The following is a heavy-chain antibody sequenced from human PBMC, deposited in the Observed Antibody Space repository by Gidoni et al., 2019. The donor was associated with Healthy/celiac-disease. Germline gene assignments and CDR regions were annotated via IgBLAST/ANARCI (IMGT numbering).Heavy chain of an antibody. V-gene: IGHV1-2*02. CDR3: ARGWNYYDSTPEDTFDY. D-gene: IGHD3-22*01. Sequence: QVQLVQSGAEVKKPGASVKVSCKASGYTFTGYYMHWVRQAPGQGLEWMGWINPNSGGTNYAQKFQGRVTMTRDTSISTAYMELSRLRSDDTAVYYCARGWNYYDSTPEDTFDYWGQGTLVTVSS. CDR1: GYTFTGYY. J-gene: IGHJ4*02. CDR2: INPNSGGT.